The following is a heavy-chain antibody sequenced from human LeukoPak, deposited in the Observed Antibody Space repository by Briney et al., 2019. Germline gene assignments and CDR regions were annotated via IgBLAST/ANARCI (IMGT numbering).Heavy chain of an antibody. D-gene: IGHD3-22*01. J-gene: IGHJ4*02. V-gene: IGHV3-30*14. Sequence: GGSLRLSCAASGFTFSSYAMHWVRQAPGKGLEWVAVISYDGSNKYYADSVKGRFTISRDNSKNTLYLQMNSLRAEDTAVYYCARVGYYDSSGSNDYWGQGTLVTVSS. CDR2: ISYDGSNK. CDR1: GFTFSSYA. CDR3: ARVGYYDSSGSNDY.